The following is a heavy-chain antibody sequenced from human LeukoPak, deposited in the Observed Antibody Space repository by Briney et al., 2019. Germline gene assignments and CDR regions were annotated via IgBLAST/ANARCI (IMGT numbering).Heavy chain of an antibody. Sequence: ASVEVSCKASGYTFTDYYMHWVQQAPGKGLEWVGRINPNSGGTNYAQKFQGRVTMTRDTSISTAYMDLSRLRSDDTALYYCARESSSTGVDFWGQGTLVTVSS. CDR2: INPNSGGT. CDR3: ARESSSTGVDF. J-gene: IGHJ4*02. CDR1: GYTFTDYY. D-gene: IGHD1-26*01. V-gene: IGHV1-2*06.